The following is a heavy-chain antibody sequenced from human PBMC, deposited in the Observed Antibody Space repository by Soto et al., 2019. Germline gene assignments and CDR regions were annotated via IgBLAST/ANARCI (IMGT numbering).Heavy chain of an antibody. V-gene: IGHV4-31*03. Sequence: QVQLQESGPGLVKPSQTLSLTCTVSGGSISSGGYYWSWIRQHPGKGLEWIGYIYYSGSTYYNPSLKSRVTISVDTSKNQFSLKLSSVTAADTAVYYCARVRRSSSSWYSPYNWFDPWGQGTLVTVSS. CDR2: IYYSGST. CDR1: GGSISSGGYY. D-gene: IGHD6-13*01. CDR3: ARVRRSSSSWYSPYNWFDP. J-gene: IGHJ5*02.